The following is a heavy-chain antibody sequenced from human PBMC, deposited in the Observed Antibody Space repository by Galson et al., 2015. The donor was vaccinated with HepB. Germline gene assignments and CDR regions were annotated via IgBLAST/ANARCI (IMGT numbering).Heavy chain of an antibody. CDR3: AQNYYDSSGYDYYYYYGMDV. Sequence: SVKVSCKASGYTFTRYYMHWVRQAPGQGLEWMGIINPSGGSTSYAQKFQGRVTMTRDTPTSTVYMELSSLRSEDTAVYYCAQNYYDSSGYDYYYYYGMDVWGQGTTVTVSS. D-gene: IGHD3-22*01. J-gene: IGHJ6*02. V-gene: IGHV1-46*01. CDR1: GYTFTRYY. CDR2: INPSGGST.